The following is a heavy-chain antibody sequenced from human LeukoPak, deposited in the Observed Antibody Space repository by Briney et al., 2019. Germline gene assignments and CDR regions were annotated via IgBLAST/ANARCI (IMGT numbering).Heavy chain of an antibody. CDR2: ISRSGTT. D-gene: IGHD2-15*01. CDR3: ARGGGNYLFFCDRGRLDP. V-gene: IGHV4-34*01. Sequence: SETLSLTCAVNNGSFSNYYWTWIRQSPGKGLQWIGEISRSGTTNYNPSLKSRLALSMDESKNHLSLTLASVTAADTALYFCARGGGNYLFFCDRGRLDPWGQGTLVTVSS. CDR1: NGSFSNYY. J-gene: IGHJ5*02.